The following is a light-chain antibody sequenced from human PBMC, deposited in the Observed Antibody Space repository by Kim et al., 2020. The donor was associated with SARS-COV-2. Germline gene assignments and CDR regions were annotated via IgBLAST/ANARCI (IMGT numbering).Light chain of an antibody. CDR1: QSIRSW. Sequence: VDDRVNVTCRASQSIRSWLAWDQQKPGKAPKLLSYDASSLESGVPSRFSGSGSGTEFTLTISSLQPDDFATYFCQQYHSFPLTFGGGTKVDIK. J-gene: IGKJ4*01. CDR3: QQYHSFPLT. CDR2: DAS. V-gene: IGKV1-5*01.